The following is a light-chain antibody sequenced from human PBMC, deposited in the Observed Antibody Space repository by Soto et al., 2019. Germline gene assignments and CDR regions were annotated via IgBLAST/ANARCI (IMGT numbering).Light chain of an antibody. CDR2: SAS. CDR1: QTFSSTY. Sequence: ETVLTQSPDTPSLSPGETATLSCRASQTFSSTYLAWYQQKPGHPPRLLIYSASTRATGIPDRFSGSGSGTEYTLTISRLEPEDFAVYYCQQYGSSPLTFGGGTKVDI. CDR3: QQYGSSPLT. J-gene: IGKJ4*01. V-gene: IGKV3-20*01.